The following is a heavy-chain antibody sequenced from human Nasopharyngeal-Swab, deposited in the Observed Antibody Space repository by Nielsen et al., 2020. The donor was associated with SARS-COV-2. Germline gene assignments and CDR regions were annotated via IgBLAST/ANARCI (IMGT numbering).Heavy chain of an antibody. D-gene: IGHD3-16*02. Sequence: GGSLRPSCAASGFTFSDYYMSWIRQAPGKGLEWVSYISSSGSTIYYADSVKGRFTISRDNAKNSLYLQMNSLRADDTAVYYCARDNGDYVWGSYLNYFDYWGQGTLVTVSS. CDR2: ISSSGSTI. V-gene: IGHV3-11*01. CDR3: ARDNGDYVWGSYLNYFDY. J-gene: IGHJ4*02. CDR1: GFTFSDYY.